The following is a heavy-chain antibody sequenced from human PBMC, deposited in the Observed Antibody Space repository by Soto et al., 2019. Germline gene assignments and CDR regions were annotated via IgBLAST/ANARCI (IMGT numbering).Heavy chain of an antibody. CDR1: GYTFTSYD. J-gene: IGHJ6*02. D-gene: IGHD6-19*01. CDR2: MNPNSGNT. Sequence: QVQLVQSGAEVKKPGASVKVSCKASGYTFTSYDINWVRQATGQGLEWMGWMNPNSGNTGYAQKFQGRVTMTRNTSIRTAYMELSSLRSEDTAVYYCASGSSSGWYSYYYYYGMDVWGQGTTVTVSS. V-gene: IGHV1-8*01. CDR3: ASGSSSGWYSYYYYYGMDV.